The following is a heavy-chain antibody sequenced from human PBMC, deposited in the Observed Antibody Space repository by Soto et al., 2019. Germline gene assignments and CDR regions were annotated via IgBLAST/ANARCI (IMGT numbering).Heavy chain of an antibody. CDR3: ATSRRIQLWFSYYYYGMDV. V-gene: IGHV3-53*01. J-gene: IGHJ6*02. CDR1: GFTVSSNY. D-gene: IGHD5-18*01. CDR2: IYSGGST. Sequence: GGSLRLSCAASGFTVSSNYMSWVRQAPGKGLEWVSVIYSGGSTYYADSVKGRFTISRDNSKNTLYLQMNSLRAEDTAVYYCATSRRIQLWFSYYYYGMDVWGQGTTVTVSS.